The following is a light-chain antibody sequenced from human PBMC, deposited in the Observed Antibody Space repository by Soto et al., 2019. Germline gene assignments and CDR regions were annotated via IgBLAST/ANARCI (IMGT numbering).Light chain of an antibody. J-gene: IGKJ2*01. CDR1: QSISSY. CDR3: QQSSSTPPT. Sequence: DLQMTQSPSSLSASVGDRVTITCRASQSISSYLNWYQQKPGKAPKLLIYAASSLQSGVPSRFSCSGSGTDFTLTISSLQPEDFATYYCQQSSSTPPTFGQGTKLEIK. V-gene: IGKV1-39*01. CDR2: AAS.